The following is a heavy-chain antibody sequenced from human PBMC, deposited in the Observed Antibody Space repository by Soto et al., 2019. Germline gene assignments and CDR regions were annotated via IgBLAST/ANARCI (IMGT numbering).Heavy chain of an antibody. CDR2: ISSSGSTI. J-gene: IGHJ5*02. CDR3: ARDIGGGPSLFEGSWYFFGGWFDP. V-gene: IGHV3-48*03. Sequence: PGGSLRLSCAASGFTFSSYEMNWVRQAPGKGLEWVSYISSSGSTIYYADSVKGRFTISRDNAKNSLYLQMNSLRAEDTAVYYCARDIGGGPSLFEGSWYFFGGWFDPWGQGTLVTVSS. CDR1: GFTFSSYE. D-gene: IGHD6-13*01.